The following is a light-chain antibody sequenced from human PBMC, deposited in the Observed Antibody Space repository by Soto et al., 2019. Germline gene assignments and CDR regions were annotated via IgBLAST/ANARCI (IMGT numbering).Light chain of an antibody. CDR1: QDIKNY. CDR2: DAS. J-gene: IGKJ5*01. Sequence: DLRITGYACSLSASVGDVVTIICQASQDIKNYLNWFQQKPGKAPKLLIYDASNLQTGVPSRFSGSGSGTDFILIIRWLQPEELATYYCQQHDNGPRFGQRTRLDI. V-gene: IGKV1-33*01. CDR3: QQHDNGPR.